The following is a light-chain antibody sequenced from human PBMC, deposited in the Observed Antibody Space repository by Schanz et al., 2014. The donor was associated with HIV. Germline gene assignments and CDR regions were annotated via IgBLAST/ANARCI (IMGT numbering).Light chain of an antibody. J-gene: IGLJ3*02. CDR3: AGWDDSLNVWV. CDR2: AGN. CDR1: TSSIKTNT. V-gene: IGLV1-44*01. Sequence: QSVLTQPPSASGTPGQRVTISCSGSTSSIKTNTVNWFQQLPGTAPKLLIYAGNQRASGVPDRFSGSTSGTSASLVISGLQSEDEADYYCAGWDDSLNVWVFGGGTKVTVL.